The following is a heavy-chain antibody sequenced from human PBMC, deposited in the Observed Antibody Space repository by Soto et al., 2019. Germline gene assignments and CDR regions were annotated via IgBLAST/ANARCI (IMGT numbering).Heavy chain of an antibody. D-gene: IGHD2-2*01. CDR2: ISKSDYT. CDR1: GFAFNNYG. J-gene: IGHJ4*02. CDR3: AREDSIIIPAVSDF. Sequence: GGSLRLSCTVSGFAFNNYGVNWVRQAPGKGLEWVSSISKSDYTYYSDSVKGRFTISRDNAKNSVSLQMNTLRVEDTAVYYCAREDSIIIPAVSDFWGQGTRVTVSS. V-gene: IGHV3-21*01.